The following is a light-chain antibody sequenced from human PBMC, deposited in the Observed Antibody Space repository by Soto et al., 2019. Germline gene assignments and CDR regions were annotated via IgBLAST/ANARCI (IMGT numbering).Light chain of an antibody. CDR1: SSNIGSNT. V-gene: IGLV1-44*01. CDR2: SNN. Sequence: QSVLTQPPSASGTPGQRVTISCSGSSSNIGSNTVNWYQQLPGTAPKLLIYSNNQRPSGVPDRFSGSKSGTSASLDKSGLQSEDEADYYCAARDDSLNGVVFGGGTKLTVL. CDR3: AARDDSLNGVV. J-gene: IGLJ2*01.